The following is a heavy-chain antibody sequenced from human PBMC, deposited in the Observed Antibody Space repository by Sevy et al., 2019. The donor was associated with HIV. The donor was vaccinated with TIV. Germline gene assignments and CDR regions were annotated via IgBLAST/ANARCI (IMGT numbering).Heavy chain of an antibody. J-gene: IGHJ4*02. CDR3: TNGDYYFDY. CDR2: IRYDGSNK. V-gene: IGHV3-30*02. Sequence: GGSLRLSCTVSGFTFRTYGMHWVRQAPGKGLERVTFIRYDGSNKYYADSVKGRFTISRDNSKNTLYLQMNSLRAEDTGVYYCTNGDYYFDYWGQGTLVTVSS. CDR1: GFTFRTYG. D-gene: IGHD2-21*02.